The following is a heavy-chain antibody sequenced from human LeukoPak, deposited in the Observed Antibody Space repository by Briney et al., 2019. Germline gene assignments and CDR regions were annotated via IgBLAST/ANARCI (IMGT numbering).Heavy chain of an antibody. D-gene: IGHD3-10*01. Sequence: PGGSLRLSCAASGFTFDDYTIHWVRQAPGKGLEWVSLISWDGTRTYYADSVKGRFTISRDSSRDSLYLQMNSLRTEDTALYYCAKDAGGLASITNYFDYWGQGTLVTVSS. CDR1: GFTFDDYT. V-gene: IGHV3-43*01. CDR2: ISWDGTRT. J-gene: IGHJ4*02. CDR3: AKDAGGLASITNYFDY.